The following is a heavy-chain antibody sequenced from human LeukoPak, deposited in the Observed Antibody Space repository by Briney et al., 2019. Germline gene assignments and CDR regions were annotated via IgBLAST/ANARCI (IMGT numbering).Heavy chain of an antibody. CDR1: GGSFSGYY. CDR3: ARGGGVVTAIIRPFDY. J-gene: IGHJ4*02. CDR2: INHSGST. V-gene: IGHV4-34*01. Sequence: SVTLSLTCAVYGGSFSGYYWSWIRQPPGKGLEWIGEINHSGSTNYNPSLKSRVTISVDTSKNQFSLKLSSVTAADTAVYYCARGGGVVTAIIRPFDYWGQGTLVTVSS. D-gene: IGHD2-21*02.